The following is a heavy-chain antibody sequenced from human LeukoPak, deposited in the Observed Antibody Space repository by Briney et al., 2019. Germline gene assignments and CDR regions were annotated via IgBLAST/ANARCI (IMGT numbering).Heavy chain of an antibody. CDR1: GFTFSSYS. J-gene: IGHJ4*02. D-gene: IGHD2-15*01. CDR2: ISSSSSYI. CDR3: ARVFYCSGGSCYPTVFDY. Sequence: GGSLRLSCAASGFTFSSYSMNWVRQAPGKGLEWVSSISSSSSYIYYADSVKGRFTISRDNAKNSLYLQMNSLRAEDTAVYYCARVFYCSGGSCYPTVFDYWGQGTLVTVSS. V-gene: IGHV3-21*01.